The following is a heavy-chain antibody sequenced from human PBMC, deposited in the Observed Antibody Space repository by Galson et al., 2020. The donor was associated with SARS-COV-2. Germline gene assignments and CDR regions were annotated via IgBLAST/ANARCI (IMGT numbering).Heavy chain of an antibody. CDR2: ISSSGSTI. CDR1: GFTFSDYY. Sequence: NSGGSLRLSCAASGFTFSDYYMSWIRQAPGKGLEWVSYISSSGSTIYYADSVKGRFTISRDNAKNSLYLQMNSLRAEDTAVYYCARALTYYYDSSGYDSAFDIWGQGTMVTVSS. CDR3: ARALTYYYDSSGYDSAFDI. V-gene: IGHV3-11*01. D-gene: IGHD3-22*01. J-gene: IGHJ3*02.